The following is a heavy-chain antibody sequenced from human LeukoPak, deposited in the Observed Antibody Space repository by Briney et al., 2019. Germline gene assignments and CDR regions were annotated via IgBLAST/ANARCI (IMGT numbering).Heavy chain of an antibody. CDR3: AKDPNGDYIGAFDN. CDR1: GLTFSNYA. V-gene: IGHV3-23*01. CDR2: IVGSSRTK. J-gene: IGHJ3*02. Sequence: GGSLRLSCAAYGLTFSNYAMTWVRQAPGKGLEWVSSIVGSSRTKNYADSVKGRFTISRDNSKNTLYLQMNSLRAEDTAIYYCAKDPNGDYIGAFDNWGQGTMVTVSS. D-gene: IGHD4-17*01.